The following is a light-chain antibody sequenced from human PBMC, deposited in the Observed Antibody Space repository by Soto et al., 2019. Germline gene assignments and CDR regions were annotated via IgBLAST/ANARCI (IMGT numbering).Light chain of an antibody. CDR1: QSVRSN. J-gene: IGKJ1*01. Sequence: DIVMTQSPVTLSVSPGERATLSCRASQSVRSNLAWYQHKVGQAPRLLIYGASTRATGIPVRFSGSGSETEFPLNISSLQSEDFAVYYCKQYHNWWTFGQGTKVELK. CDR2: GAS. V-gene: IGKV3-15*01. CDR3: KQYHNWWT.